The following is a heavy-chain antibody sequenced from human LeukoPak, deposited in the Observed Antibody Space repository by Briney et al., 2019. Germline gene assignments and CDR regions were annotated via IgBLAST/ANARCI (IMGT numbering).Heavy chain of an antibody. V-gene: IGHV3-23*01. Sequence: GGSLRLSCAASGLTITAYAMSWVRQSPGKGLEWVSGIGITSEYIHYADSVKGRFTISRDNSKNTVYLEMSSLRAEDAAVYYCAKDPNGDYVGAFDTWGQGTMVIVSS. CDR1: GLTITAYA. J-gene: IGHJ3*02. CDR2: IGITSEYI. D-gene: IGHD4-17*01. CDR3: AKDPNGDYVGAFDT.